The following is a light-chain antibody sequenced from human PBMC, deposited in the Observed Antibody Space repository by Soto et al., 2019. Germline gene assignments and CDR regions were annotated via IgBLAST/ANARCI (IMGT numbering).Light chain of an antibody. CDR1: QNVGRN. CDR3: QQYNNWPPMYS. J-gene: IGKJ2*03. CDR2: GAS. Sequence: EIVMTQSPDTLSVSPGERATLSCRASQNVGRNVAWYQQRPGQAPRLLIHGASTRATGIPASFSGSGSGTEFTLTISSLQSEDFAVYYCQQYNNWPPMYSFGQGTKLAIK. V-gene: IGKV3-15*01.